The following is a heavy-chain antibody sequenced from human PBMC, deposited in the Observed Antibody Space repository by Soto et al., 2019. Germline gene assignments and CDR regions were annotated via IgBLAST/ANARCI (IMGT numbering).Heavy chain of an antibody. CDR1: GGSFSGYY. J-gene: IGHJ6*03. Sequence: QVQLQQWGAGLLKPSETLSLTCAVYGGSFSGYYWSWIRQPPGKGLEWIGEINHSGSTNYNPSLKSRVTISVDTSKNQFSLKLSSVTAADTAVYYCARGRGYHCSGGSCFPYYYYYYMDVWGKGTTVTVSS. D-gene: IGHD2-15*01. V-gene: IGHV4-34*01. CDR2: INHSGST. CDR3: ARGRGYHCSGGSCFPYYYYYYMDV.